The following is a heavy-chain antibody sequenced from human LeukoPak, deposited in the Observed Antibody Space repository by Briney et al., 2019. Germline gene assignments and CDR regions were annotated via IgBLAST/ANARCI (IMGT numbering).Heavy chain of an antibody. J-gene: IGHJ4*02. V-gene: IGHV1-46*01. Sequence: ASVKVSCKASGYTFTSYYMHWVRQAPRQGLEWMGIINPSGGSTSYAQKFQGRVTMTRDTSTSTVYMELSSLRSEDTAVYYCARTVSDYDFWSGDTSFDDWGQGTLVTVSS. CDR1: GYTFTSYY. CDR3: ARTVSDYDFWSGDTSFDD. D-gene: IGHD3-3*01. CDR2: INPSGGST.